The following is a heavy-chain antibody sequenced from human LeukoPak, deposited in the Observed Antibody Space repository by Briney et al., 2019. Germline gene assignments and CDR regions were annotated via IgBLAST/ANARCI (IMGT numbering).Heavy chain of an antibody. J-gene: IGHJ6*02. CDR2: ISGSGGSP. CDR3: AKWGYYRNYDGRSNYYYYYYGMDV. V-gene: IGHV3-23*01. Sequence: GGSLRLSCAASGFTFSSYAMSWVRQAPGKGLEWVSAISGSGGSPYYADSVKGRFTISRDNSKNTLYLQMNSLRAEDTAVYYCAKWGYYRNYDGRSNYYYYYYGMDVWGQGTTVTVSS. CDR1: GFTFSSYA. D-gene: IGHD4-11*01.